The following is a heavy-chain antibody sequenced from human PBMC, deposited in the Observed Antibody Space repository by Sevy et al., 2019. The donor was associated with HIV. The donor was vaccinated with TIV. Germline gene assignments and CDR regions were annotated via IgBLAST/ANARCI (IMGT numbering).Heavy chain of an antibody. CDR1: GFTLSGYW. D-gene: IGHD6-19*01. CDR2: MNSDGTVI. J-gene: IGHJ4*02. V-gene: IGHV3-74*01. CDR3: VRGTSGWYGVDF. Sequence: GGSLRLSCAPSGFTLSGYWMHWVRQAPGKGLEWVSYMNSDGTVIKYADFVQGRFIMSSDNAKNTLFLQMNSLTVADTALYYCVRGTSGWYGVDFWGQGTLVTVSS.